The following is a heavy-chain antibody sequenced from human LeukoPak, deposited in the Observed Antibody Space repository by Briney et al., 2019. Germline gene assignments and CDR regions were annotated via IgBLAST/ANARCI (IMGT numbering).Heavy chain of an antibody. D-gene: IGHD3-10*01. CDR3: TRAWFGELFSVDYFDF. V-gene: IGHV3-49*03. Sequence: GGPLRLSGTASGFTFGDYAMSWFRQAPGKGLEWVGFIRSKAYGGTTEYAASVRGRFTISRDDFKTIAYLQMKSLKTEDTAVYYCTRAWFGELFSVDYFDFWGQGTLVTVSS. J-gene: IGHJ4*02. CDR2: IRSKAYGGTT. CDR1: GFTFGDYA.